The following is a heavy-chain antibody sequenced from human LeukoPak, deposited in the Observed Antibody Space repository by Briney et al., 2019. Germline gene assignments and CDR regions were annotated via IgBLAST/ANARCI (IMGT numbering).Heavy chain of an antibody. J-gene: IGHJ4*02. CDR1: GGSISSSNW. CDR2: IYHSGST. CDR3: ARATRQWLFTD. Sequence: PSGTLSLTCAVSGGSISSSNWWSWVRQPPGKGLEWIGEIYHSGSTNYNPSLKSRVTISVDTSKNQFSLKLSSVTAADTAVYYCARATRQWLFTDWGQGTLVTVSS. V-gene: IGHV4-4*02. D-gene: IGHD6-19*01.